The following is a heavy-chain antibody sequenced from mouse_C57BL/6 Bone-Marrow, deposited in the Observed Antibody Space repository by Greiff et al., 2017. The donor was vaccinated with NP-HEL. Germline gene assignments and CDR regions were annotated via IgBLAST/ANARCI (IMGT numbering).Heavy chain of an antibody. Sequence: VKLQESGAELVRPGASVTLSCKASGYTFTDYEMHWVKQTPVHGLEWIGAIDPETGGTAYNQKFKGKAILTADKSSSTAYMELRSLTSEDSAVYYCTRGGYYGSSPYWYFDVWGTGTTVTVSS. CDR1: GYTFTDYE. D-gene: IGHD1-1*01. CDR3: TRGGYYGSSPYWYFDV. J-gene: IGHJ1*03. V-gene: IGHV1-15*01. CDR2: IDPETGGT.